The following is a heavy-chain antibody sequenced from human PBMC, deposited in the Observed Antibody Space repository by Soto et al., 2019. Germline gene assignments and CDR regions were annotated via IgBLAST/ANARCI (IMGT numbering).Heavy chain of an antibody. D-gene: IGHD3-22*01. CDR3: ARGGSSGYYYE. CDR2: ISYDGSNK. CDR1: GFTFSSYG. V-gene: IGHV3-30*03. Sequence: QVQLVESGGGVVQPGRSLRLSCAASGFTFSSYGMHWVRQAPGKGLEWVAVISYDGSNKYYADSVKGRFTISRDNSKNTLYLQMNSLRAEDTAVYYCARGGSSGYYYEWGQGTLVTVSS. J-gene: IGHJ4*02.